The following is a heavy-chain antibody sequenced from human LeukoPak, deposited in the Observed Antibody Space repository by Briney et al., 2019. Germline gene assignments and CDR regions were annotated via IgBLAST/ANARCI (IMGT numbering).Heavy chain of an antibody. J-gene: IGHJ4*02. CDR3: ARDFRAIAALYYFDY. CDR2: ISSSSSYI. D-gene: IGHD6-6*01. V-gene: IGHV3-21*01. CDR1: GFTFGSYS. Sequence: GGSLRLSCAASGFTFGSYSMNWVRQAPGKGLEWVSSISSSSSYIYYADSVKGRFTISRDNAKNSLYLQMNSLRAEDTAVYYCARDFRAIAALYYFDYWGQGTLVTVSS.